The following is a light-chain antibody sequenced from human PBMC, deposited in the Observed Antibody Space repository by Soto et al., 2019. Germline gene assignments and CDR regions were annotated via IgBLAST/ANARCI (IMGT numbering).Light chain of an antibody. J-gene: IGKJ1*01. Sequence: IQITQSPSSFSLSVRDRFTITCRASQDIGNDLGWYQQRPGEAPELLLYGASTLRSGVPSRFSGSGSGTHFALTINNLQPEDSATYFCLQDHTYPWTFGQGTKVDIK. CDR2: GAS. CDR1: QDIGND. CDR3: LQDHTYPWT. V-gene: IGKV1-6*02.